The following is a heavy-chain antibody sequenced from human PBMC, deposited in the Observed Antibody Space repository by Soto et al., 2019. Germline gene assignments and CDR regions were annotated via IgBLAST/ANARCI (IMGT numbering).Heavy chain of an antibody. CDR2: IYSTGTT. Sequence: QVQLQESGPGLVKSSETLSLTCTVSGGSIISYYWSWLRQPAGKGLEWIGRIYSTGTTTYNPALKSRVTMSVDRSKNQFSLKLTSVTAADTAVYYCAREAGDDYGDFDDYWGQGTQVTVSS. V-gene: IGHV4-4*07. J-gene: IGHJ4*02. CDR1: GGSIISYY. CDR3: AREAGDDYGDFDDY. D-gene: IGHD4-17*01.